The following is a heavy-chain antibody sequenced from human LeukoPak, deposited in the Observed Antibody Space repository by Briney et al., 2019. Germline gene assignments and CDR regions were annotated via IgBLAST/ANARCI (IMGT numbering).Heavy chain of an antibody. CDR2: ISSSSSYL. Sequence: GGSLRLSCAASGFTFSGYSMNWVRQAPGKGLEWVSSISSSSSYLYYADSVKGRFTISRDNAKNSLYLQMNSLRAEDTAVYYCARGVVRYFDYWGQGALVTVSS. J-gene: IGHJ4*02. CDR1: GFTFSGYS. V-gene: IGHV3-21*01. D-gene: IGHD3-9*01. CDR3: ARGVVRYFDY.